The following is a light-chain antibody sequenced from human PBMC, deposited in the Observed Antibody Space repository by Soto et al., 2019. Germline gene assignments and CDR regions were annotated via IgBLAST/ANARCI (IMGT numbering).Light chain of an antibody. V-gene: IGLV2-14*03. CDR3: NSYTSSSTYV. CDR1: SSDVGGYNY. Sequence: QSVLTQPASVSGSPGQSIAISCTGTSSDVGGYNYVTWYQQHPGKAPKLMIYDVSNRPSGVSDRFSGSKSGNTASLTTSGLQAEDEGDYYCNSYTSSSTYVFGTGTKVTVL. CDR2: DVS. J-gene: IGLJ1*01.